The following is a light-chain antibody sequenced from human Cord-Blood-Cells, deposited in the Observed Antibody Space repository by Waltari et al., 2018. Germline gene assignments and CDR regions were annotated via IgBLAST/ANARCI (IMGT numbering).Light chain of an antibody. V-gene: IGLV1-47*01. J-gene: IGLJ3*02. CDR3: AAWDDSLSGWV. CDR2: RNN. CDR1: SPNTGSNY. Sequence: QSVLTQPPSASGTPGQRVTISCSGSSPNTGSNYVYCYQQLQGTAPKLLIYRNNQRPSGVPDRFSGSKSGTSASLAISGLRSEDEADYYCAAWDDSLSGWVFGGGTKLTVL.